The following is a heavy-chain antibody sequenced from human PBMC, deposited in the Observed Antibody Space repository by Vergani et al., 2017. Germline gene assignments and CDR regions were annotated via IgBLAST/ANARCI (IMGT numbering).Heavy chain of an antibody. J-gene: IGHJ4*02. CDR2: IYHSGCT. CDR1: GGSISSGGYS. Sequence: QLQLQESGSGLVKPSQTLSLTCAVSGGSISSGGYSWSWIRPPPGKGLEWIGYIYHSGCTYYIPSLKSRVTISVDRSKNQFSLKLSSVTAADTAVYYCARRSYDSSGAYYFDYWGQGTLVTVSS. D-gene: IGHD3-22*01. CDR3: ARRSYDSSGAYYFDY. V-gene: IGHV4-30-2*01.